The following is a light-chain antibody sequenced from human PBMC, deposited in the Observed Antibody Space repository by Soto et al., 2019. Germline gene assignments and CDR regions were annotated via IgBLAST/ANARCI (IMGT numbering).Light chain of an antibody. CDR3: RQGSSWPLT. CDR1: QTVGTS. Sequence: EIVLKQSPDTLSLSPGERATLSCRASQTVGTSLAWYQQKRGQAPRLLIYDASKRATGIPARSSGGGSGTDFTLIISSLEPEDSAVYYCRQGSSWPLTCGGGTRVDLK. CDR2: DAS. V-gene: IGKV3-11*01. J-gene: IGKJ4*01.